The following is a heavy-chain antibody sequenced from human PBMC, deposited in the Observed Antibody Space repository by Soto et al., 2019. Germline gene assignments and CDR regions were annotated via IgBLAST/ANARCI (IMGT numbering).Heavy chain of an antibody. CDR1: GFSLPTDRVG. CDR2: IYWDDTK. D-gene: IGHD1-26*01. J-gene: IGHJ4*02. CDR3: ARAYGGRSLY. V-gene: IGHV2-5*02. Sequence: QITLKESGPTLVKPTQTLTLTCTFSGFSLPTDRVGVGWIRQPPGKALEWLAVIYWDDTKTYRPSLKSRLTIPKDTTKNQVALTMTVRAPVDTAVYYCARAYGGRSLYWGQGTLVTVSS.